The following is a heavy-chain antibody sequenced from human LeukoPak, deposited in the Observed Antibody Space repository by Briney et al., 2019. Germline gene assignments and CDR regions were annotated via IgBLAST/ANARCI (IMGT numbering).Heavy chain of an antibody. Sequence: PGGSLRLSCAASGFIFSTYVMSWVRQAPGKGLEWVSAISASDGSTYYADSVKGRFTISRDNSKNTLYLQMNSLRAEDTAVYYCARSPYILTGYFYGMDVWGQGTTVTVSS. CDR3: ARSPYILTGYFYGMDV. J-gene: IGHJ6*02. CDR2: ISASDGST. CDR1: GFIFSTYV. V-gene: IGHV3-23*01. D-gene: IGHD3-9*01.